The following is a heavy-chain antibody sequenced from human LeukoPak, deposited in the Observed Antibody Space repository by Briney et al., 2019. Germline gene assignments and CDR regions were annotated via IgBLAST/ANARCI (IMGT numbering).Heavy chain of an antibody. CDR2: IIPILGIA. CDR3: AREVVDTAMVTFDY. Sequence: SVKVSCKASGGTFSSYAISWVRQAPGQGLEWMGRIIPILGIANYAQKFQGRVTITADKSTSTAYMELSSLRSEDTAVYYCAREVVDTAMVTFDYWGQGALVTVSS. J-gene: IGHJ4*02. CDR1: GGTFSSYA. D-gene: IGHD5-18*01. V-gene: IGHV1-69*04.